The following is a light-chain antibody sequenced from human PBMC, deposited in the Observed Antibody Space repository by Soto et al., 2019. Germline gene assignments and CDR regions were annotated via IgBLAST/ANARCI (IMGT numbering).Light chain of an antibody. V-gene: IGKV3-11*01. CDR1: QSVSSY. J-gene: IGKJ4*01. CDR2: DAS. Sequence: PGERATLSCRASQSVSSYLAWYQQKPGQAPRLLMYDASNRATGIPARFSGSGSGTDFTLTISSLEPEDFAVYYCQQRSYWPLAFGGGTKVEIK. CDR3: QQRSYWPLA.